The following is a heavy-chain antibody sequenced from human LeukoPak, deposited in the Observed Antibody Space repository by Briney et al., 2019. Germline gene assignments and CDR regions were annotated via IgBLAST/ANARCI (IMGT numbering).Heavy chain of an antibody. D-gene: IGHD3-3*01. J-gene: IGHJ5*02. Sequence: SETLSHTCTVSGAAISTYFWSWIRQSRGKGLEWIGYIYSSGSTKHNPSLKSRVTISVDASKNEFALTLRSLTAADTAVYYCARDFWSGSVGFDPWGQGTLVTVSS. CDR3: ARDFWSGSVGFDP. V-gene: IGHV4-59*01. CDR1: GAAISTYF. CDR2: IYSSGST.